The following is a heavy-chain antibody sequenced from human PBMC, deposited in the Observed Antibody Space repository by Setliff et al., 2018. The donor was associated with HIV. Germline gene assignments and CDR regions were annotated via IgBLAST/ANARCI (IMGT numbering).Heavy chain of an antibody. D-gene: IGHD3-10*01. CDR3: ARNFGLSPSGKYYYYYGMDI. V-gene: IGHV1-2*02. CDR1: GYTFTGHY. J-gene: IGHJ6*02. Sequence: ASVNVSCKASGYTFTGHYLHWVRQAPGQGLEWLGWVNPNSGDAIYAQNFQGRVTMTRDTSINAAYMELRGLRSDDTAVYYCARNFGLSPSGKYYYYYGMDIWGQGTTVTVS. CDR2: VNPNSGDA.